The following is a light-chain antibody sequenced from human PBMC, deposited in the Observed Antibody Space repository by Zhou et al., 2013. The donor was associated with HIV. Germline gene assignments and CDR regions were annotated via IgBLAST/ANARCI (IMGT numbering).Light chain of an antibody. J-gene: IGKJ1*01. CDR3: QNSWI. Sequence: DIQMTQSPSXLPASVGDRVTITCRASQNISQWLAWYQQTPGQAPKLLIYKASLLQIGVPSRFSGRGSGTDFALTISGLQPDDFVTYYCQNSWIFGQGTRL. CDR2: KAS. V-gene: IGKV1-5*03. CDR1: QNISQW.